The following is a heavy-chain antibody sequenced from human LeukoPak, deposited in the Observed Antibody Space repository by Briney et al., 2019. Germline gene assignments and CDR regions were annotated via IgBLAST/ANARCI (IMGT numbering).Heavy chain of an antibody. V-gene: IGHV3-33*01. CDR1: GFTFRNFG. D-gene: IGHD5-18*01. J-gene: IGHJ4*02. Sequence: PGGALTLSCVLSGFTFRNFGMHWLRPAPAKGLKWVAVIYQERSDKYYLDSVKGRLAVSRDNTKNTLYLQMNSLGVEDTAVYHCARDRSQHYFDYWGQGALVTVSS. CDR3: ARDRSQHYFDY. CDR2: IYQERSDK.